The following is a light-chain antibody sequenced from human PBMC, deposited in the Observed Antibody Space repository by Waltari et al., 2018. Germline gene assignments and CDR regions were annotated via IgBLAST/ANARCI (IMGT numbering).Light chain of an antibody. CDR2: ATS. CDR3: QQYGDSLFT. Sequence: EIVLTQSPGTLSLSPGERATLSCRASQSVISTYLAWYQQKPGQAPRLLIYATSSRATGIPDRFSGRGSGTDFTLTISRLEPEDFAVYYCQQYGDSLFTFGPGTKVDIK. V-gene: IGKV3-20*01. CDR1: QSVISTY. J-gene: IGKJ3*01.